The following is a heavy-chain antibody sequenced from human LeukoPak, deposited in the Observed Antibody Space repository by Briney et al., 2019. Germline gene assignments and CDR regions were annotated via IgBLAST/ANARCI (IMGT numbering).Heavy chain of an antibody. V-gene: IGHV3-64*04. D-gene: IGHD6-13*01. CDR1: GFTFSSYA. Sequence: GGSLRLPCSASGFTFSSYAMHWVRQAPGKGLEYVSAISSNGGSTYYADSVKGRFTISRDNSKNTVYLQVNSLRDEDTAVYYCARDLEAANTYYFDYWGQGTMVTVSS. CDR2: ISSNGGST. CDR3: ARDLEAANTYYFDY. J-gene: IGHJ4*02.